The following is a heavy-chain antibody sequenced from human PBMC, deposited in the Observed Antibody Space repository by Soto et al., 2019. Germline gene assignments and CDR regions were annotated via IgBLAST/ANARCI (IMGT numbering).Heavy chain of an antibody. D-gene: IGHD6-13*01. Sequence: SVKVSCEASGGTFSSYTISWVRQAPGQGLEWMGRIIPILGIANYAQKFQGRVTITADKSTSTAYMELSSLRSEDTAVYYCASYVSSSWSHYYYYYYMDVWGKGTTVTVSS. CDR3: ASYVSSSWSHYYYYYYMDV. J-gene: IGHJ6*03. CDR2: IIPILGIA. V-gene: IGHV1-69*02. CDR1: GGTFSSYT.